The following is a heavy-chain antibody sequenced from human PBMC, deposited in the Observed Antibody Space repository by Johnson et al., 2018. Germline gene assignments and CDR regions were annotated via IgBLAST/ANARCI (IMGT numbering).Heavy chain of an antibody. J-gene: IGHJ6*02. CDR3: ERDTVVATIYYGLDV. V-gene: IGHV3-21*01. CDR1: GFTFSSYS. CDR2: ISSRSNYI. Sequence: EQLVEAGGGLVEPGGSLRLCCAASGFTFSSYSMNWVRQAPGKGLEWVSSISSRSNYIYYADAVKGRFTISQDNAKNSLSLQMNSLGADDTAVYYCERDTVVATIYYGLDVWGQGTTVTVSS. D-gene: IGHD5-12*01.